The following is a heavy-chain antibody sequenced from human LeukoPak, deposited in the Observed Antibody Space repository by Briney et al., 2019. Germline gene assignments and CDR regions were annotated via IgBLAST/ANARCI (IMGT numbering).Heavy chain of an antibody. Sequence: VASVTVSCTASGYTFTSYYMHWVRQAPGQGLEWMGIINPSGGSTSYAQKFQGRVTMTRDMSTSTVYMELSSLRSEATAVYYCARDLRIGYYYDSSGYYGDAFDIWGQGTMVTVSS. V-gene: IGHV1-46*01. CDR2: INPSGGST. CDR3: ARDLRIGYYYDSSGYYGDAFDI. CDR1: GYTFTSYY. J-gene: IGHJ3*02. D-gene: IGHD3-22*01.